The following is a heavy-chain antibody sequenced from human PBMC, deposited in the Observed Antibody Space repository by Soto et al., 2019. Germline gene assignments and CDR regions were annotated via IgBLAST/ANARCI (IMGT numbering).Heavy chain of an antibody. CDR3: ANPGYSYGYDWCDP. J-gene: IGHJ5*02. CDR1: GFSFSSYA. Sequence: EVQLLESGGGLVQPGGSLRLSCAASGFSFSSYAMTWVRQAPGKGLEWVSGISDSGGSTYYADSVKGRFTISRDNSKNMVYLQMNSRGAGDTAVYYCANPGYSYGYDWCDPWGQGTLVTVSS. V-gene: IGHV3-23*01. D-gene: IGHD5-18*01. CDR2: ISDSGGST.